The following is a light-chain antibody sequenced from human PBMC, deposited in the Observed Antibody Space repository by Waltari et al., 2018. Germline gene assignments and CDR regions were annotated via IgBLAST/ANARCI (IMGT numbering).Light chain of an antibody. CDR2: GAS. Sequence: ELVLTQSPGTLSLSPGERATLSCRASQSVSSSYLAWYQQKPGQAPRVLIHGASNRATGIPDRFSGSGSGTDFTLTISRLESEDFAVYYCQQYGSSPWTFGQGTKVEIK. J-gene: IGKJ1*01. V-gene: IGKV3-20*01. CDR1: QSVSSSY. CDR3: QQYGSSPWT.